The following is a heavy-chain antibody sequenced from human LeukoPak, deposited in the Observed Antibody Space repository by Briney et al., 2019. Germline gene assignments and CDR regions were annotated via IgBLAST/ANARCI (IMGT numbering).Heavy chain of an antibody. CDR3: ARGSGSYFTAFDI. CDR1: GGSISSYY. CDR2: IYYSGST. V-gene: IGHV4-59*01. D-gene: IGHD1-26*01. J-gene: IGHJ3*02. Sequence: SETLSLTCTVSGGSISSYYWSWIRQPPGKGLEWIGYIYYSGSTNYNPSLKSRVTISVDTSKNQFSLKLSSVTAADTAVYYCARGSGSYFTAFDIWGQGTMVTVSS.